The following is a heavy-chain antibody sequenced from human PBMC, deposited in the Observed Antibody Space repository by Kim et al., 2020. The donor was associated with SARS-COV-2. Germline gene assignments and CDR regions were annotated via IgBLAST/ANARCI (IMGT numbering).Heavy chain of an antibody. Sequence: YINYADSGKGRLTISRDNAKNSLYLQMNSLRAEDTAVYYCARSRRSVPDYWGQGTLVTVSS. J-gene: IGHJ4*02. V-gene: IGHV3-21*01. CDR3: ARSRRSVPDY. CDR2: YI.